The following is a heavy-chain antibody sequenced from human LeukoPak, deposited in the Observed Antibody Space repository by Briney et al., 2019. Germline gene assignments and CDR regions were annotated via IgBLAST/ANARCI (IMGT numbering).Heavy chain of an antibody. CDR1: GFIFTDYY. D-gene: IGHD3-22*01. J-gene: IGHJ4*02. V-gene: IGHV3-11*01. Sequence: KGGGSLRLSCAASGFIFTDYYMNWIRQAPGKGLEWLSYISSSGSTIYYADSVKGRFTISRDNAKNSLYLQMNSLRAEDTALYYCARATHYYESSGYDYWGQGTLVTVSS. CDR2: ISSSGSTI. CDR3: ARATHYYESSGYDY.